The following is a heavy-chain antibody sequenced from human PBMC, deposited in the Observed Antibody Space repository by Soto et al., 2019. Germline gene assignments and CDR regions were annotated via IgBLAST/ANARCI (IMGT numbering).Heavy chain of an antibody. Sequence: PGGSLRLSCAASGFTFSNYGMHWVRQAPGKGLEWVAVISYDGSSKYYADSVKGRFTISRDNSKNTPYLHMNSLRAEDTAVYYCAKDHSVGSSGYYTLFDYWGQGTLVTVSS. CDR1: GFTFSNYG. CDR3: AKDHSVGSSGYYTLFDY. CDR2: ISYDGSSK. J-gene: IGHJ4*02. V-gene: IGHV3-30*18. D-gene: IGHD3-22*01.